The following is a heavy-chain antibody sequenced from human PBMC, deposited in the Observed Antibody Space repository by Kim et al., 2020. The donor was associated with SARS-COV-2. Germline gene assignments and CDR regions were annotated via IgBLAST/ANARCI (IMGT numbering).Heavy chain of an antibody. CDR3: ASQDGGVDY. D-gene: IGHD3-16*01. J-gene: IGHJ4*02. V-gene: IGHV4-4*02. CDR2: IYHSGST. CDR1: CGSISSSNW. Sequence: SETLSLTCAVSCGSISSSNWWRWVRQPPGKGLEWIGEIYHSGSTNYHPSLKSRVTISVDKSKNQFSLKLSSVTAADTAVYYCASQDGGVDYWGQGTRVTVSS.